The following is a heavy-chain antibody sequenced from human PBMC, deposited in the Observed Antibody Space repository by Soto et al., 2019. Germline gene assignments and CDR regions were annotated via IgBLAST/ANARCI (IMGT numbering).Heavy chain of an antibody. V-gene: IGHV2-26*01. Sequence: QVTLKESGPVLVKPTETLTLTCTVSGFSLSNARMGVSWIRQPPGKALEWLAHIFSNDEKSYSTSLKSRLTMPKDTPKSPVVLTHTSMDPVDTATYYCARMGTFAGVIPKGIDYWGQGTLVTVSS. CDR3: ARMGTFAGVIPKGIDY. CDR1: GFSLSNARMG. CDR2: IFSNDEK. J-gene: IGHJ4*02. D-gene: IGHD3-16*02.